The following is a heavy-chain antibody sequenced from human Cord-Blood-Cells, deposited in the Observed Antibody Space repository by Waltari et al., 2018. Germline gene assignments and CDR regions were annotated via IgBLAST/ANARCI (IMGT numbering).Heavy chain of an antibody. J-gene: IGHJ6*02. CDR1: GFTFSSYW. CDR3: ARVMAARFFYYYYGMDV. V-gene: IGHV3-7*01. D-gene: IGHD6-6*01. Sequence: EVQLVESGGGLVQPGGSLRRSCAASGFTFSSYWMSWVRQAPGRGLEWVANIKQDGSEKYYGDSVKGRFTISRDNAKNSLYLQMNSLRAEDTAVYYCARVMAARFFYYYYGMDVWGQGTTVTVSS. CDR2: IKQDGSEK.